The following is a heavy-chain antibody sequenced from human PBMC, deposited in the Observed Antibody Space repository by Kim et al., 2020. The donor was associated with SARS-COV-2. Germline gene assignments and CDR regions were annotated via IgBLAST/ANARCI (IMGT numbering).Heavy chain of an antibody. CDR3: ARGPPRDLIAVAGTVN. D-gene: IGHD6-19*01. V-gene: IGHV3-30*04. CDR1: GFTFSSYA. Sequence: GGSLRLSCAASGFTFSSYAMHWVRQAPGKGLEWVAVISYDGSNKYYADSVKGRFTISRDNSKNTLYLQMNSLRDEDTAVYYCARGPPRDLIAVAGTVNWGQGTLVTVSS. CDR2: ISYDGSNK. J-gene: IGHJ4*02.